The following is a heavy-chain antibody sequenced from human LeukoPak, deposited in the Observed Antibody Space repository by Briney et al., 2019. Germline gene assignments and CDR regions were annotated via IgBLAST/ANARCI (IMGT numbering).Heavy chain of an antibody. Sequence: GSLRLSCAASGFTFSSYGMHWVRQAPGKGLEWVGVIWYDGSNKYYADSVKGRFTISRDNSKNTWYLEMNSLRAEDTAVYYCARVGEMVTSPSPYYYYIDVWGKGTTVTVSS. V-gene: IGHV3-33*01. D-gene: IGHD5-24*01. CDR3: ARVGEMVTSPSPYYYYIDV. CDR2: IWYDGSNK. CDR1: GFTFSSYG. J-gene: IGHJ6*03.